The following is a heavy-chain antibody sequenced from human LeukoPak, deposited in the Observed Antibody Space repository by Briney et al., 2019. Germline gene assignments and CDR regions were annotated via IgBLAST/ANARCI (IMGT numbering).Heavy chain of an antibody. CDR3: ARDPSPFYSGSYLGFDP. CDR1: GGSISSSSFY. CDR2: IFSGGST. V-gene: IGHV4-39*07. J-gene: IGHJ5*02. D-gene: IGHD1-26*01. Sequence: SETLSLTCTVSGGSISSSSFYWGWIRQPPGKGLEWIGSIFSGGSTYYNPSLKSRVTISVDTSKNQFSLKLSSVTAADTAVYYCARDPSPFYSGSYLGFDPWGQGTLVTVSS.